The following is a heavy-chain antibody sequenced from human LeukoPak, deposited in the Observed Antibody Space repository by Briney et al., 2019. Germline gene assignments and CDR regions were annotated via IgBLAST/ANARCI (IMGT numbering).Heavy chain of an antibody. CDR2: IVPILGTA. V-gene: IGHV1-69*01. J-gene: IGHJ4*02. Sequence: ASVKVSCKAPGGSFGRYAISWVRQAPGQGLEWMGGIVPILGTANYAQKFQGRVTITADESTSTAYMELSSLRSEDTAVYYCARDRGTHYSDYWGQGTLVTVSS. CDR3: ARDRGTHYSDY. D-gene: IGHD1-14*01. CDR1: GGSFGRYA.